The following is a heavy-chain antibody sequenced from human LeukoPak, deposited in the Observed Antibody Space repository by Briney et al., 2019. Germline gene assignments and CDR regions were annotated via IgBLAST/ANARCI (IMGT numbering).Heavy chain of an antibody. CDR3: ARVPRGFAAAGPEH. CDR2: IYYSGST. D-gene: IGHD6-13*01. CDR1: GGSTSSSSYY. J-gene: IGHJ1*01. Sequence: SETLSLTCTVSGGSTSSSSYYWGWIRQPPGKGLEWIGSIYYSGSTYYNPSLKSRVTISVDTSKNQFSLKLSSVTAADTAVYYCARVPRGFAAAGPEHWGQGTLVTVSS. V-gene: IGHV4-39*07.